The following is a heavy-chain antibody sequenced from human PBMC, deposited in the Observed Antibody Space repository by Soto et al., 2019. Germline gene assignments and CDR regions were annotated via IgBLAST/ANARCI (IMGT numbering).Heavy chain of an antibody. J-gene: IGHJ4*02. CDR3: ARLYYDFWSGPYYFDY. D-gene: IGHD3-3*01. Sequence: SETLSLTCTVSGGSISSYYWSWTRQPPGKGLEWIGYIYYSGSTNYNPSLKSRVTISVDTSKNQFSLKLSSVTAADTAVYYCARLYYDFWSGPYYFDYWGQGTLVTVSS. CDR1: GGSISSYY. CDR2: IYYSGST. V-gene: IGHV4-59*01.